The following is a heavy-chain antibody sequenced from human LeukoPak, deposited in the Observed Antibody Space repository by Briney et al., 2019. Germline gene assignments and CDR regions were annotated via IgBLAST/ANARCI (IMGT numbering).Heavy chain of an antibody. CDR3: ARVIAAVFGVRWFDP. V-gene: IGHV3-20*04. J-gene: IGHJ5*02. Sequence: RPGGSLRLSCAASGFTFSSYAMSWVRQAPGKGLEWVSGINWNGGSTGYADSVKGRFTISRDNAKNSLYLQMNSLRAEDTALYYCARVIAAVFGVRWFDPWGQGTLVTVSS. CDR1: GFTFSSYA. CDR2: INWNGGST. D-gene: IGHD6-13*01.